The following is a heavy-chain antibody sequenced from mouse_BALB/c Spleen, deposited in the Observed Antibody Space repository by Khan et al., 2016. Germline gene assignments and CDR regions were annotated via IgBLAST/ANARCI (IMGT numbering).Heavy chain of an antibody. D-gene: IGHD1-2*01. CDR1: GFTFSSYG. J-gene: IGHJ2*01. CDR3: ARQTAPETRYFDY. V-gene: IGHV5-6*01. Sequence: EVELVESGGDLVKPGGSLKLSCAASGFTFSSYGMSWVRQTPDKRLEWVATISTGGSYTYYPDSVKGRFTISRDNAKNTLYLQMSSLKSEDTAMSYYARQTAPETRYFDYWGQGTTLTVSS. CDR2: ISTGGSYT.